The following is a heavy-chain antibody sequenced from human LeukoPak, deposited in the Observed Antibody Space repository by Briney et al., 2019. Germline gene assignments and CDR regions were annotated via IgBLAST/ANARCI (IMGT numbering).Heavy chain of an antibody. CDR2: ISYDGSNK. J-gene: IGHJ6*02. CDR1: GFTFSSYA. CDR3: AKDFDNAYYYYYGMDV. D-gene: IGHD1-14*01. V-gene: IGHV3-30*04. Sequence: GGSLRLSCAASGFTFSSYAMHWVRQAPGKGLEWVAVISYDGSNKYYADSVKGRFTISRDNSKSTVYLQMNSLRAEDTAVYYCAKDFDNAYYYYYGMDVWGQGTTVTVSS.